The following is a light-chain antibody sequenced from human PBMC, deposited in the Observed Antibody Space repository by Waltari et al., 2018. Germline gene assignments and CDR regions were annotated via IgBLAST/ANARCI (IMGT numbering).Light chain of an antibody. CDR1: SRDVGTYNL. CDR3: CSYAGSAISV. CDR2: DVN. Sequence: QSALTQTATVSGSPGQSITISCPGTSRDVGTYNLVSWYQQHPGKAPTLIIYDVNKRPSGVSNRFSGSKSGNTASLTISGLQAADEADYYCCSYAGSAISVFGGGTKVTVL. J-gene: IGLJ3*02. V-gene: IGLV2-23*02.